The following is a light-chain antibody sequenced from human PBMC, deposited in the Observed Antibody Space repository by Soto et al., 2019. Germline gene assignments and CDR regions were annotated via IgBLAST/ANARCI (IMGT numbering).Light chain of an antibody. V-gene: IGLV2-14*01. CDR3: NSHNGRNTRV. CDR1: SSDVGGYNH. CDR2: EVS. J-gene: IGLJ1*01. Sequence: QSALTQPASVSGSPGQSITISCTGTSSDVGGYNHVSWYQHHPGKAPKLMIYEVSNRPSGVSNRFSGSKSGNTASLTISGLQDDEEAESSCNSHNGRNTRVFGTGTKVTV.